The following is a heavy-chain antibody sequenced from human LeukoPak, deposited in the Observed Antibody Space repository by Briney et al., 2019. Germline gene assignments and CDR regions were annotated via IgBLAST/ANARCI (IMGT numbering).Heavy chain of an antibody. CDR3: ARWVGSNYDHYYYYMDV. Sequence: ASVKVSCKASGGTFSSYAISWVRQASGQGLEWMGGIIPIFGTANYAQKFQGRVTITTDESTSTAYMELSSLRSEDTAVYYCARWVGSNYDHYYYYMDVWGKGTTVTVSS. CDR1: GGTFSSYA. V-gene: IGHV1-69*05. CDR2: IIPIFGTA. J-gene: IGHJ6*03. D-gene: IGHD4-11*01.